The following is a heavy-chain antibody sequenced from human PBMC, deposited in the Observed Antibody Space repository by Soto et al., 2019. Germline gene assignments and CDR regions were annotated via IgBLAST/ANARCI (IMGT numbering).Heavy chain of an antibody. CDR1: GGSISSSSYY. CDR3: AVVIVAAWFDP. J-gene: IGHJ5*02. Sequence: SETLSLTCTVSGGSISSSSYYWGWIRQPPGKGLEWIGSIYYSGSTYYNPSLKSRVTISVDTSKNQFSLKLSSVTAADTAVYYCAVVIVAAWFDPWGQGTLVTVSS. V-gene: IGHV4-39*01. D-gene: IGHD2-15*01. CDR2: IYYSGST.